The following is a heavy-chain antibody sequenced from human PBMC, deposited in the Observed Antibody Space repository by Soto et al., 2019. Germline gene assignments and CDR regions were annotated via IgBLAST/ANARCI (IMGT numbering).Heavy chain of an antibody. D-gene: IGHD1-26*01. CDR1: GFTVSSNY. J-gene: IGHJ4*02. CDR3: ARGAHAEPYFAY. CDR2: IYSGGST. V-gene: IGHV3-66*01. Sequence: EVQLVESGGGLVQPGGSLRLSCAASGFTVSSNYMSWVRQAPGKGLEWVSVIYSGGSTYYADSVKGRFTISRDNSTNTLYLQMNSLRGEDTAVYYCARGAHAEPYFAYWGQGTLVTVSS.